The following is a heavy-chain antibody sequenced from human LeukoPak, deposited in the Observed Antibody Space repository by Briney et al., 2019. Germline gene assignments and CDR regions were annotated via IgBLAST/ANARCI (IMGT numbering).Heavy chain of an antibody. CDR2: IFYTGST. Sequence: PSGTLSLTCTVSGGSITSNYWSWIRQPPGKGLEWIGYIFYTGSTNYNPSPKSRVTISVDTSKNQFSLNLSSVTAADTAIYYCARQLRGAYYYFDYWGQGTLVTVSS. D-gene: IGHD3-10*01. CDR1: GGSITSNY. J-gene: IGHJ4*02. V-gene: IGHV4-59*08. CDR3: ARQLRGAYYYFDY.